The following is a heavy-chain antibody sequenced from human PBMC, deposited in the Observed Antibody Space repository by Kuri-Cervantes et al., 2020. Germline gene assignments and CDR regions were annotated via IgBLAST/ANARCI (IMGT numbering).Heavy chain of an antibody. J-gene: IGHJ6*02. V-gene: IGHV3-48*02. CDR3: AKGGVVRGVIINYYCYGIDV. D-gene: IGHD3-10*01. CDR2: ISSNSQTI. CDR1: GFTFSNYN. Sequence: GESLKISCAASGFTFSNYNMNWVRQAPGKGLEWVSYISSNSQTIFYADSVKGRFTISRDNARDSLYLQMNSLRDEDTAVYYCAKGGVVRGVIINYYCYGIDVWGQGTTVTVSS.